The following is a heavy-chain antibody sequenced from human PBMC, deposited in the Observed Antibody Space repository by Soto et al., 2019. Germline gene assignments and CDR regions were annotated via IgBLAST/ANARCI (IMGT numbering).Heavy chain of an antibody. D-gene: IGHD6-19*01. CDR3: VRDGSTGWHFDS. CDR1: GFTLSSYW. CDR2: TRQDGGQS. J-gene: IGHJ4*01. V-gene: IGHV3-7*01. Sequence: EVQLVESGGGLVQPGGSLRLSCEASGFTLSSYWMSWIRQAPGKGLEWVANTRQDGGQSYLVDSVQGRFTISRDNAKNSVYLQMNSLRAEDTAVYYCVRDGSTGWHFDSWGQEPWSPSPQ.